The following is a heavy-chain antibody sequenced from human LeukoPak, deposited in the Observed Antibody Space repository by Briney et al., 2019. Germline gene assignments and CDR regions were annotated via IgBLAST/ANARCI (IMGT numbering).Heavy chain of an antibody. V-gene: IGHV5-51*01. Sequence: GESLKISCQGSEYTFSHYWIGWVRQMPGRGLEWMGIIYPGDSDIRYSPSFQGQVTISADKSTSTSYLQWSSLQASDTAMYYCARHRRGSSSGNWFDPWGQGTLVTVSS. D-gene: IGHD6-13*01. CDR2: IYPGDSDI. CDR3: ARHRRGSSSGNWFDP. CDR1: EYTFSHYW. J-gene: IGHJ5*02.